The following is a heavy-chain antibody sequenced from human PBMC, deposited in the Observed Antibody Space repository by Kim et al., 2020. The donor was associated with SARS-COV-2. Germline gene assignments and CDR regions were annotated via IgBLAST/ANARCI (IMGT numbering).Heavy chain of an antibody. CDR3: AKSGAGGGWPSPFYY. V-gene: IGHV3-23*01. CDR2: ISGSGGNT. D-gene: IGHD6-19*01. CDR1: GFNFDNFA. Sequence: GGSLRLSRAAFGFNFDNFAMSWVRQAPGKGLEWISAISGSGGNTHYADSVKGRFTISRDNSKSMLFLHMSSLTADDTAVYYCAKSGAGGGWPSPFYYWGQGTPVVVSS. J-gene: IGHJ4*02.